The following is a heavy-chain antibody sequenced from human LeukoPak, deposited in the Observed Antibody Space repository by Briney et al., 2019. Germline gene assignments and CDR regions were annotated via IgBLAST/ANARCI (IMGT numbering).Heavy chain of an antibody. D-gene: IGHD1-26*01. J-gene: IGHJ3*02. V-gene: IGHV5-51*01. Sequence: GESLKISCKGSGYIFTSYWIGWVRQMPGKGLEWMGIIYPGDSDTRYSPSFQGQVTISADKSISTAYLQWSSLKASDTAMYYCARQPELKGDAFDIWGQGTMVTVSS. CDR2: IYPGDSDT. CDR3: ARQPELKGDAFDI. CDR1: GYIFTSYW.